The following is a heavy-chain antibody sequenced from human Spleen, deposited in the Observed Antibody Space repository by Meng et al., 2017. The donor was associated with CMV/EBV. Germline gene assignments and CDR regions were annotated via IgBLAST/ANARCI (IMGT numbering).Heavy chain of an antibody. CDR2: IYYSGST. CDR1: GGSISSGGYY. D-gene: IGHD3-22*01. CDR3: ATYDSRADYFDY. V-gene: IGHV4-31*02. Sequence: VSGGSISSGGYYWSWLRQHPGRGLECIGYIYYSGSTYYNPSLKSRLTISVDTSKNQFSLKLSSVTAADTAVYYCATYDSRADYFDYWGQGTLVTVSS. J-gene: IGHJ4*02.